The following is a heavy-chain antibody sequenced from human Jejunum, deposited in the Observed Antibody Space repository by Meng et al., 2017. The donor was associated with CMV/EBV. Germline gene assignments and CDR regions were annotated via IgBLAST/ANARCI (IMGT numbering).Heavy chain of an antibody. J-gene: IGHJ4*02. CDR3: TALFVDSIS. CDR2: NYHSVRT. D-gene: IGHD2-15*01. V-gene: IGHV4-4*02. CDR1: GGSVRKDQW. Sequence: HEPRQAWAPGRVKRSGSRHLHFDVSGGSVRKDQWESWGGKARGKGLEWIGENYHSVRTNYNPSVNRRVSMSVDKSQNLFSLRLSSVNAADTAVYSCTALFVDSISWGQGTLVTVSS.